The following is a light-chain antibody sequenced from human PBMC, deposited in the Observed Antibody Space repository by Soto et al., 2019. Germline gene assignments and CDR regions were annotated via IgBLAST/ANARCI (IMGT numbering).Light chain of an antibody. J-gene: IGKJ1*01. CDR1: QSVSNNY. Sequence: EIVLAQSPATLSLSPGERATLSCRASQSVSNNYLAWYQQKPGQAPRLLIYGASNRATGIPDRFSGSGSGTEFTLTISRLEPEDFAVDDCQQYGSSGTFGQGTKVDIK. V-gene: IGKV3-20*01. CDR3: QQYGSSGT. CDR2: GAS.